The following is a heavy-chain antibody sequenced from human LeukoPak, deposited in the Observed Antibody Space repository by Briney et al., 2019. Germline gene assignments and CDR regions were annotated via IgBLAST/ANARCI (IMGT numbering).Heavy chain of an antibody. CDR2: VFHSGST. CDR3: ARSLSTAGIDY. Sequence: KPSETLSLTCAVSGYSISSGRYWGWIRQPPGKGLEWIGSVFHSGSTYYNPSLKSRVTISVDTSKNHSSLNLRSVTAADTAVYYCARSLSTAGIDYWGQGTLVTVSS. J-gene: IGHJ4*02. D-gene: IGHD2-2*01. CDR1: GYSISSGRY. V-gene: IGHV4-38-2*01.